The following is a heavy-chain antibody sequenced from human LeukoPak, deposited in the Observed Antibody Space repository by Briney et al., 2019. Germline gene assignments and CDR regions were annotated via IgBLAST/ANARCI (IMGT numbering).Heavy chain of an antibody. D-gene: IGHD6-13*01. J-gene: IGHJ3*02. Sequence: PSETLSLTCTVSGGSISSSSYYWGWIRQPPGKGLEWIGTIYYSGSTYYNPSLKSRVTISVDTSNNQFSLKLSSVTAADTAVYYCARPVTAAEPRDAFDIWGQGTMVTVSS. CDR3: ARPVTAAEPRDAFDI. CDR1: GGSISSSSYY. V-gene: IGHV4-39*01. CDR2: IYYSGST.